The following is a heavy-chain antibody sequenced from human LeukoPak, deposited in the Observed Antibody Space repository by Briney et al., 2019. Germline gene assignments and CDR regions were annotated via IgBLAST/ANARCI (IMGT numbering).Heavy chain of an antibody. CDR2: IKSKTDGETT. CDR1: GFTFSNTW. Sequence: GGSLRLSCAASGFTFSNTWMSWVRQAPGKGLEWVGRIKSKTDGETTDYAAPVKGRFAISRDDSKNTLYLHMNSLKIEDTAVYYCTARVDYWAREPWSPSPQ. J-gene: IGHJ4*02. V-gene: IGHV3-15*01. CDR3: TARVDY.